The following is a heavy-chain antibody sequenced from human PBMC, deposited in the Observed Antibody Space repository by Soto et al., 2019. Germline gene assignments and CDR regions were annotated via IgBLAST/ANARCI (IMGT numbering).Heavy chain of an antibody. CDR3: ARDGRRGYDLDV. J-gene: IGHJ6*02. V-gene: IGHV3-48*02. CDR2: ISASRTTI. Sequence: EGQLVESGGGLVQPGGSLRLSCTVSGFTFTDYSLNWVRQAPGKGLEWLSYISASRTTIYYAGSVRGRFTVSRDNAKNYLYQQMNSLRDEDTAVYYCARDGRRGYDLDVWGQGTMVTVSS. CDR1: GFTFTDYS. D-gene: IGHD1-26*01.